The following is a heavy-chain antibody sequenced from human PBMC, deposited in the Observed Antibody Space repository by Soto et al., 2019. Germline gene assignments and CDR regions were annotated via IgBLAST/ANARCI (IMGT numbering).Heavy chain of an antibody. CDR2: TYWNDDK. V-gene: IGHV2-5*01. D-gene: IGHD3-22*01. Sequence: VSGPTLVNPTQTLTLTCTFSGFSLSTSGVGVGWIRQPPGKALELLALTYWNDDKYYSPSLKSRVTITKDTSRNQVALTMTNTDTVDTATYFFARVLYYSESSVGLNWFDAWGQGTVVTVSS. J-gene: IGHJ5*02. CDR3: ARVLYYSESSVGLNWFDA. CDR1: GFSLSTSGVG.